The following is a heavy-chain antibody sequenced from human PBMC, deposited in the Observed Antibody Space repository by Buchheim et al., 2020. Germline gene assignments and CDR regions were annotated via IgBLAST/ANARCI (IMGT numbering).Heavy chain of an antibody. CDR2: ITSSSSYT. CDR3: AGSYTYGYWYFDY. Sequence: QVQLVESGGGLVKPGGSLRLSCAASGFTFSDYYMSWIRQAPGKGLEWVSYITSSSSYTNYADSVKGRFTISRNNAKNYLYLKMNSLRAEDTAVYYCAGSYTYGYWYFDYWGQGTL. J-gene: IGHJ4*02. CDR1: GFTFSDYY. D-gene: IGHD5-18*01. V-gene: IGHV3-11*05.